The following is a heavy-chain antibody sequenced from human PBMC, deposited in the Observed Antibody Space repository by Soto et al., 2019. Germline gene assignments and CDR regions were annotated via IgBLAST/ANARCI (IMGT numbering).Heavy chain of an antibody. D-gene: IGHD2-2*02. CDR3: ARDSVVPAAIGVQAMTTVTTPQYYYYYGMDV. V-gene: IGHV3-53*02. CDR2: IYSGGST. Sequence: EVQLVETGGGLIQPGGSLRLSCAASGFTVSSNYMSWVRQAPGKGLEWVSVIYSGGSTYYADSVKGRFTISRDNSKNTLYLQMNSLRAEDTAVYYCARDSVVPAAIGVQAMTTVTTPQYYYYYGMDVWGQGTTVTVSS. CDR1: GFTVSSNY. J-gene: IGHJ6*02.